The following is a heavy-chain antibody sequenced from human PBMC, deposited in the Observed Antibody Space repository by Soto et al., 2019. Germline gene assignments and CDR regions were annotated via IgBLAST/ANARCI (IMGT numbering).Heavy chain of an antibody. CDR1: GFTFDDYA. V-gene: IGHV3-9*01. Sequence: DVQLVESGGGLVQPGRSLRLSCAASGFTFDDYAMHWVRQAPGKGLEWVSGISWNSGSIGYADSVKGRFTISRDNAKNSLYLQMNSLRAEDTSLYYCAKDVQSTGYCSGGSCYLRGNNWFDPWGQGILVTVSS. J-gene: IGHJ5*02. CDR2: ISWNSGSI. D-gene: IGHD2-15*01. CDR3: AKDVQSTGYCSGGSCYLRGNNWFDP.